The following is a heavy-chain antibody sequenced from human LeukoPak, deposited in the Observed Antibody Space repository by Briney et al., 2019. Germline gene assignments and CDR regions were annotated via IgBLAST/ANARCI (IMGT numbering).Heavy chain of an antibody. CDR1: GYTFTNYY. V-gene: IGHV1-46*03. D-gene: IGHD6-6*01. J-gene: IGHJ4*02. Sequence: ASVKVSCKTSGYTFTNYYMHWLRQAPGQGLEWMGIINPSDGSTNYAQKFQGRVTMTRDTSTSTVYMELSSLRSEDTAVFYCARVGQLVFHYWGQGTLVTVSS. CDR3: ARVGQLVFHY. CDR2: INPSDGST.